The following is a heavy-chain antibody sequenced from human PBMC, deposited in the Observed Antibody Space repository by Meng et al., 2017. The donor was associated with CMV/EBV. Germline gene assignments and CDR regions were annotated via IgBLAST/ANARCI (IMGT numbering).Heavy chain of an antibody. D-gene: IGHD3-22*01. Sequence: GGSLRLSCAASGFTFSNAWMSWVRQAPGKGLEWVGRIKSKTDGGTTDYAAPVKGRFTISRDDSKNTLYLQMNSLKTEDTAVYYFTTSDSSGYYRYYYYGMDVWGQGTTVTVSS. CDR3: TTSDSSGYYRYYYYGMDV. V-gene: IGHV3-15*01. CDR1: GFTFSNAW. CDR2: IKSKTDGGTT. J-gene: IGHJ6*02.